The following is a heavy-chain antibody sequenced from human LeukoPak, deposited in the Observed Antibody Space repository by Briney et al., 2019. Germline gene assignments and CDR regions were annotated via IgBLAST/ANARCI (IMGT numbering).Heavy chain of an antibody. D-gene: IGHD3/OR15-3a*01. J-gene: IGHJ4*02. Sequence: PGGSLRLSCAASQFTFTTYAMSWVRQAPGRGLEWVSSICDSGVPTYYADSVKGRFTISRDNSQNTLYLQMNSLGADDTAVYYCAKVATWTYFDSWGQGTLVTVSS. CDR2: ICDSGVPT. CDR3: AKVATWTYFDS. V-gene: IGHV3-23*01. CDR1: QFTFTTYA.